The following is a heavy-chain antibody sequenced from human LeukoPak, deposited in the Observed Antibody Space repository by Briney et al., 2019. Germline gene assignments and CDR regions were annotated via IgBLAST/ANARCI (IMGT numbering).Heavy chain of an antibody. CDR1: GYSISSGYF. CDR3: ARIYSSSWFLNWFDP. CDR2: IYHSGST. Sequence: SETLPLTCTASGYSISSGYFWGWIRQPPGKGLECIGTIYHSGSTYYNPSLKSRVTISVDTSKNQFSLKLNSVTAADTAVYYCARIYSSSWFLNWFDPWGQGILVTVSS. V-gene: IGHV4-38-2*02. J-gene: IGHJ5*02. D-gene: IGHD6-13*01.